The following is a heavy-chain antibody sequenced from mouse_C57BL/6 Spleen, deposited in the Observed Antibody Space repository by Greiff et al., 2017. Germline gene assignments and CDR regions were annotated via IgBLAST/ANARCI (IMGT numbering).Heavy chain of an antibody. Sequence: EVQRVESGPELVKPGASVKIPCKASGYTFTDYNMDWVKQSHGKSLEWIGDINPNNGGTIYNQKFKGKATLTVDKSSSTAYMELRSLTSEDTAVYYCARGYYGSSFFAYWGQGTLVTVSA. D-gene: IGHD1-1*01. V-gene: IGHV1-18*01. CDR1: GYTFTDYN. CDR3: ARGYYGSSFFAY. CDR2: INPNNGGT. J-gene: IGHJ3*01.